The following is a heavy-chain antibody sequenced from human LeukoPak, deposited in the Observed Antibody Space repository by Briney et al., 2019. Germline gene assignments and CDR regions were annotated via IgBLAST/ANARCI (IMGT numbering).Heavy chain of an antibody. CDR3: ARAVTMIVVVSTYFDY. CDR2: IDDSGST. J-gene: IGHJ4*02. D-gene: IGHD3-22*01. V-gene: IGHV4-39*07. Sequence: PSETLSLTCTASGGSFSSSSYYWGCMRQPPGKGRAWVGSIDDSGSTYYNPSLNSRVTISVDTSKNQFSLKLSSVTAADTAVYYCARAVTMIVVVSTYFDYWGQGTLVTVSS. CDR1: GGSFSSSSYY.